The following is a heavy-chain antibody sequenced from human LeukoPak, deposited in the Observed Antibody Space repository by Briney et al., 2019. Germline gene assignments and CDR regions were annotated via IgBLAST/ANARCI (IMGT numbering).Heavy chain of an antibody. CDR1: GYTFTCYY. J-gene: IGHJ5*02. V-gene: IGHV1-2*02. CDR3: ARRGSSWSNWFDP. Sequence: ASVKVSCKASGYTFTCYYMHWVRQAPGQGLEWMGWINPNSGGTNYAQKFQGRVTMTRDTSISTAYMELSRLRSDDTAVYYCARRGSSWSNWFDPWGQGTLVTVSS. D-gene: IGHD6-13*01. CDR2: INPNSGGT.